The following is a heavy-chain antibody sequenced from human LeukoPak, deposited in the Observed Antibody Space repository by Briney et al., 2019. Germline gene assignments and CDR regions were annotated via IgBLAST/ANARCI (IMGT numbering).Heavy chain of an antibody. CDR3: ARVLGGVINF. Sequence: PSETLSLTCTVSGGSISSGGYYWSWIRQHPGKGLEWTGYIYYSGSTYYNPSLKSRVTISVDTSKNQFSLKLSSVTAADTAVYYCARVLGGVINFWGQGTLVTVSS. CDR1: GGSISSGGYY. D-gene: IGHD3-16*01. J-gene: IGHJ4*02. V-gene: IGHV4-31*03. CDR2: IYYSGST.